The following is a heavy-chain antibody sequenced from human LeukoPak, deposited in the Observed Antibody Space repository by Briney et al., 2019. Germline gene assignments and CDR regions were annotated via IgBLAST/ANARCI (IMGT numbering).Heavy chain of an antibody. V-gene: IGHV5-51*01. Sequence: GESLKISCKGSGYSFTSYWIGWVRQMPGKGLEWMGIIYPGDSDTRYSPSFQGQVTISADKSISTAYLQRSSLKASDTAMYYCARHDEVDTAMANFDYWGQGTLVTVSS. CDR2: IYPGDSDT. D-gene: IGHD5-18*01. J-gene: IGHJ4*02. CDR1: GYSFTSYW. CDR3: ARHDEVDTAMANFDY.